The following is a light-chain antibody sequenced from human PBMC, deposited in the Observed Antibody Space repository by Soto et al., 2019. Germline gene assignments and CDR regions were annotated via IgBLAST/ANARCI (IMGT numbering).Light chain of an antibody. V-gene: IGLV1-40*01. CDR2: RNH. Sequence: QLVLTQPPSVSGAPGQRVTISCTGTRSNIGAGYDVHWYQQIPGTAPKLLIYRNHDRPSGVPDRFSGSKSGTSASLTITGLQAEDEADYYCSSYAGSSNVFGTGTKLTVL. CDR1: RSNIGAGYD. J-gene: IGLJ1*01. CDR3: SSYAGSSNV.